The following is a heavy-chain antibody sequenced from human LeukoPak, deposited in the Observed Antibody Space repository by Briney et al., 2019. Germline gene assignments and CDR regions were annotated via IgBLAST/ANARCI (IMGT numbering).Heavy chain of an antibody. D-gene: IGHD6-13*01. V-gene: IGHV3-30*18. J-gene: IGHJ6*04. CDR3: AKDGEQLGDLYYYYYGMDV. CDR2: ISYDGSNK. CDR1: GFTFSSYG. Sequence: GWSLRLSCAASGFTFSSYGMHWVRQAPGKGLEWVAVISYDGSNKYYADSVKGRFTISRDNSKNTLYLQMNSLRAEDTAVYYCAKDGEQLGDLYYYYYGMDVWGKGTTVTVSS.